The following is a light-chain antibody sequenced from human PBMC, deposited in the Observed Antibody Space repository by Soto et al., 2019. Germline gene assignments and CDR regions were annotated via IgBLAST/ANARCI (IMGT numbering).Light chain of an antibody. CDR1: QSISDK. J-gene: IGKJ2*01. CDR3: QQYKSWPYT. V-gene: IGKV3-15*01. CDR2: GAS. Sequence: EIVMTQSPVTLSVSPGERVTLSCRASQSISDKSAWYQQKPGQAPRLLMFGASTRATGIPARFSCSGSGTDFTLTITGLQSEDFAVYYCQQYKSWPYTFGQGTKLEIK.